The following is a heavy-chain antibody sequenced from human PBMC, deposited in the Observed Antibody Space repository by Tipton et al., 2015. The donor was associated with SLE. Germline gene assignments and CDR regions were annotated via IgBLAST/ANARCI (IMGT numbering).Heavy chain of an antibody. CDR1: GYTFTNYY. CDR3: ARAGAITMRIDY. J-gene: IGHJ4*02. CDR2: IHPISGTT. D-gene: IGHD1-14*01. Sequence: QVQLVQSGAEVKKPGASVKVSCKASGYTFTNYYLHWVRQAPGQGLEWMGMIHPISGTTTYAQKLQGRVTVTRDTATSTVYMELTSLNSADTALYYCARAGAITMRIDYWGQGALVTVSS. V-gene: IGHV1-46*04.